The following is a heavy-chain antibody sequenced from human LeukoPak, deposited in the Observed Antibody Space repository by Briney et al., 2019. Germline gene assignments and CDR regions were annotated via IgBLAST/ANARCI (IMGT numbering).Heavy chain of an antibody. CDR3: AKGLYHYATFDS. CDR2: ISYDGTNK. D-gene: IGHD3-16*01. Sequence: GGSLRLSCAASGFTFSTYGMHWVRQAPGKGLEWVAVISYDGTNKYYADSVKGRFTISRDNSKNTLYLQMNSLRAEDTAVYCAKGLYHYATFDSWGQGTLVTVSS. CDR1: GFTFSTYG. V-gene: IGHV3-30*18. J-gene: IGHJ4*02.